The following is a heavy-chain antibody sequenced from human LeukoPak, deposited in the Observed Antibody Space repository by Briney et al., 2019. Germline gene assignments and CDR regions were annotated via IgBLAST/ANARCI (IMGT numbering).Heavy chain of an antibody. CDR1: GFTFSAYG. J-gene: IGHJ4*02. CDR3: ARDEGEMAPHYY. D-gene: IGHD5-24*01. CDR2: ISYDGSNK. Sequence: GGSLRLSCAASGFTFSAYGMHWVRQAPGKGLEWVAVISYDGSNKYYADSVKGRFTISRDNSKNTVYLQMNSLRAEDTAVYYCARDEGEMAPHYYWGQGTLVTVSS. V-gene: IGHV3-30*03.